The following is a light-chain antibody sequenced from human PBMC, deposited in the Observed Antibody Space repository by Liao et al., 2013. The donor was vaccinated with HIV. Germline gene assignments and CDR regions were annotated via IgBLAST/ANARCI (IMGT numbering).Light chain of an antibody. V-gene: IGLV3-1*01. Sequence: SYGLTQPPSVSVSTGQTASITCYGDNLSNILSNKYLHWYKQKPGQSPVLVIYQDIKRPSGIPERFSGSSSGNTATLTISGTQGMDEADYYCQAWDSSTVVFGGGTKLTVL. CDR2: QDI. J-gene: IGLJ3*02. CDR1: NLSNILSNKY. CDR3: QAWDSSTVV.